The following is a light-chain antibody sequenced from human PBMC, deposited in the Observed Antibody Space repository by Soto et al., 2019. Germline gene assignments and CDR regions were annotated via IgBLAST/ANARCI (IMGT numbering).Light chain of an antibody. Sequence: DIPMTQSPSSLSASIGDGVTITCRASQSIGIYLNWYQQKPGKAPKPLIYGTSTLQSGVPSRFSGSASGTDFTLTISSLQPEDFATYFCQQTHTTPHSFGQWTKLEI. CDR3: QQTHTTPHS. CDR2: GTS. CDR1: QSIGIY. J-gene: IGKJ2*03. V-gene: IGKV1-39*01.